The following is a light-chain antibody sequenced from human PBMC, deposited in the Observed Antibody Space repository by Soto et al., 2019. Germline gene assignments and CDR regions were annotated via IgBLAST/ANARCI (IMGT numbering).Light chain of an antibody. J-gene: IGKJ4*01. CDR2: DAF. Sequence: DIQMTQSPSSLSASVGDRVTITCRASQSISSWLAWYQQKPGKAPKLLIFDAFSLESGVPSRFSGSRSGTEFTLAISSLQPDDYATYYCQQYNSYSPLTFGGETKVDIK. CDR1: QSISSW. CDR3: QQYNSYSPLT. V-gene: IGKV1-5*01.